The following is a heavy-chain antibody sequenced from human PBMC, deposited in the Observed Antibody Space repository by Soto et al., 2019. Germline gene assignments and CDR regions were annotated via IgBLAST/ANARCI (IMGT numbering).Heavy chain of an antibody. CDR2: ISGSGGST. J-gene: IGHJ4*02. CDR1: GFTFSSYA. Sequence: EVQLLESGGGLVQPGGSLRLSCAASGFTFSSYAMSWVRQAPGKGLEWVSAISGSGGSTYYADSVKGRFTISRDNSKNTLYLQRNSLRAEDTAVYYCAKDRAVYYDSSGYYSYFDYWGQGTLVTVSS. CDR3: AKDRAVYYDSSGYYSYFDY. V-gene: IGHV3-23*01. D-gene: IGHD3-22*01.